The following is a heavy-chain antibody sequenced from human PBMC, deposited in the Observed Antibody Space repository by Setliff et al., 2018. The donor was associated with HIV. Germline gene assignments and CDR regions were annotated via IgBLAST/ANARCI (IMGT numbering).Heavy chain of an antibody. Sequence: ASVKVSCKASGYTFTSYAMHWVRQAPGQRLEWMGWINAGNGNTKYSQKFQGRVTITRDTSASTAYMELSSLRSEDTAVYYCARDLYYGILTGYSYGMNVWGQGTTVTVSS. CDR2: INAGNGNT. CDR1: GYTFTSYA. CDR3: ARDLYYGILTGYSYGMNV. V-gene: IGHV1-3*01. D-gene: IGHD3-9*01. J-gene: IGHJ6*02.